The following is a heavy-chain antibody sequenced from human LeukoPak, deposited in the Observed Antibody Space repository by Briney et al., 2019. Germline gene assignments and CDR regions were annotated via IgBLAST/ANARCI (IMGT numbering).Heavy chain of an antibody. V-gene: IGHV4-34*01. CDR1: GGSFSGYY. CDR3: AQLGVLRFLEWSFDY. Sequence: KPSETLSLTCAVYGGSFSGYYWSWIRQPPGKGLEWIGEINHSGSTNYNPSLKSRVTISVDTSKNQFSLKLSSVTAADTAVYYCAQLGVLRFLEWSFDYWGQGPLVTVSS. CDR2: INHSGST. D-gene: IGHD3-3*01. J-gene: IGHJ4*02.